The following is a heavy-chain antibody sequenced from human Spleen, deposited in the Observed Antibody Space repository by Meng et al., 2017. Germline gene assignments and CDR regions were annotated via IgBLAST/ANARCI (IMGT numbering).Heavy chain of an antibody. J-gene: IGHJ4*02. CDR2: IHYSGST. Sequence: QVRLQESGPGLVKPSETLSLTCTVSGVSIRSYYWSWIRQPPGKELEWIGYIHYSGSTNYKPSLKSRVTISVDTSKNQFSLKLSPVTAADTAVYYCARHPQFGTTMIEYWGQGTLVTVSS. CDR1: GVSIRSYY. CDR3: ARHPQFGTTMIEY. D-gene: IGHD1-7*01. V-gene: IGHV4-59*08.